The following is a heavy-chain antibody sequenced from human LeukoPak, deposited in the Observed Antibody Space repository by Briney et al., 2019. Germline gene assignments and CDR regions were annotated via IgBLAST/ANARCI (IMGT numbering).Heavy chain of an antibody. V-gene: IGHV3-21*06. CDR1: GFTFSNFG. CDR2: ISSISPCI. D-gene: IGHD1-1*01. J-gene: IGHJ4*02. Sequence: GGSLRPSCAASGFTFSNFGMNWVRQAPGKGLEWVSFISSISPCIYYADSVKGRFTISRDDAKNSLYLQMNSLRAEDSAVYYCARDWRDQLLHPYYFDYWGQGALVTVSS. CDR3: ARDWRDQLLHPYYFDY.